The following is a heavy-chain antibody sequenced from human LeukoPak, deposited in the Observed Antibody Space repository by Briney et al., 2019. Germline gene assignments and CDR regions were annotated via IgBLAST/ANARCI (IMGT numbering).Heavy chain of an antibody. D-gene: IGHD2-15*01. CDR2: TYYRSKWSH. V-gene: IGHV6-1*01. J-gene: IGHJ4*02. CDR1: GDXVSTNSAA. Sequence: SQTLSLTCAISGDXVSTNSAAWNWIRQSPSRGLEWLGRTYYRSKWSHDCAPSVQSRITINPDTSKNQFSLHLNSVTPEDTAVYYCARRLGYCSGGSCRYYFDYWGQGTLVTVSS. CDR3: ARRLGYCSGGSCRYYFDY.